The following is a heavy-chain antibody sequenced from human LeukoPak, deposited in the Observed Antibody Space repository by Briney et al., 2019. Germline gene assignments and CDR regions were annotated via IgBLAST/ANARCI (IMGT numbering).Heavy chain of an antibody. J-gene: IGHJ4*02. D-gene: IGHD3-10*01. V-gene: IGHV3-15*01. Sequence: GGSLRLSCATSGFGFREKWMSWVRQAPGKGLEWLGRIKSKRDGGARDYAPHVRGRFTISRDDSENTLYLVITGLKTEDTGVYYCTTDPGDWGQGTAVIVYS. CDR3: TTDPGD. CDR1: GFGFREKW. CDR2: IKSKRDGGAR.